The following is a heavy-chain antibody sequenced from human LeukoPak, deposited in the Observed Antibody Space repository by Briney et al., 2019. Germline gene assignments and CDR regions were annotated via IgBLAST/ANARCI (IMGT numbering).Heavy chain of an antibody. CDR1: GFTFSSYG. CDR2: IRYDGSNK. V-gene: IGHV3-30*02. Sequence: GGSLRLSCAASGFTFSSYGMHWARQAPGKGLEWVAFIRYDGSNKYYADSVKGRFTISRDNSKNTLYLQMNSLRAEDTAVYYCAKEGAVAAFISPYYFDYWGQGTLVTVSS. CDR3: AKEGAVAAFISPYYFDY. D-gene: IGHD6-19*01. J-gene: IGHJ4*02.